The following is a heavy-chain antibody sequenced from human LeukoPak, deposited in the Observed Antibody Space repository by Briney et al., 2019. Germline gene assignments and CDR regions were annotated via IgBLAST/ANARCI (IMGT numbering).Heavy chain of an antibody. V-gene: IGHV4-59*01. CDR1: GGSISSYY. Sequence: SETLSLTCTVSGGSISSYYWSWIRQPPGKGLEWIGYIYYSGSTNYNPSLKSRVTISVDTSKNQFSLKLSSVTAADTAVYYCARGLVGYSSSWYSDYWGQGTLVTVSS. J-gene: IGHJ4*02. D-gene: IGHD6-13*01. CDR3: ARGLVGYSSSWYSDY. CDR2: IYYSGST.